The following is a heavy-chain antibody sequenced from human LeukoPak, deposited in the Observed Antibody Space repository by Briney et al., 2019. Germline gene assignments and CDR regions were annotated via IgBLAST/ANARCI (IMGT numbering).Heavy chain of an antibody. CDR3: ARQYTGIDY. Sequence: SETLSLTCTVSGGSIGSVSYYWGWIRQPPGKGLEWIGSIYFSGSSFYNPSLQSRITISVDTSNNQFHLQLTSMTAADTAVYYCARQYTGIDYWGQGTLVTVSS. CDR1: GGSIGSVSYY. V-gene: IGHV4-39*01. J-gene: IGHJ4*02. CDR2: IYFSGSS. D-gene: IGHD2-2*02.